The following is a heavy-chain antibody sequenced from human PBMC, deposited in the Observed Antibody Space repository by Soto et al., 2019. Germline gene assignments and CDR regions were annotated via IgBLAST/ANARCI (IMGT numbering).Heavy chain of an antibody. Sequence: GGSLRLSCAASGFTFSSYAMHWVRQAPGKGLEWVAVISYDGSNKYYADSVKGRFTISRGNSKNTLYLQMNSLRAEDTAVYYCARDSRDYYGSGSYYSDYYYYMDVWGKGTTVTVSS. CDR2: ISYDGSNK. J-gene: IGHJ6*03. CDR1: GFTFSSYA. CDR3: ARDSRDYYGSGSYYSDYYYYMDV. V-gene: IGHV3-30*04. D-gene: IGHD3-10*01.